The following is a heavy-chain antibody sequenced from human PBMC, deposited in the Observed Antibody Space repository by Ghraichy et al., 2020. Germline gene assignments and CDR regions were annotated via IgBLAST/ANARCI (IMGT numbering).Heavy chain of an antibody. V-gene: IGHV1-8*01. J-gene: IGHJ4*02. D-gene: IGHD3-10*01. CDR3: AIKGFTMVRPLSY. Sequence: ASVKVSCKASGYTFTSYDINWVRQATGQGLEWMGWMNPNSGNTGYAQKFQGRVTMTRNTSISTAYMVLSSLRSEDTAVYYCAIKGFTMVRPLSYWGQGTLVTVSS. CDR1: GYTFTSYD. CDR2: MNPNSGNT.